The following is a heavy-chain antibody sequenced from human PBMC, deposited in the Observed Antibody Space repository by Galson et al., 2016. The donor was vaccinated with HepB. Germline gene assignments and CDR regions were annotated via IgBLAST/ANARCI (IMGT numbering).Heavy chain of an antibody. Sequence: SVKVSCTASGYSLTSRHMHWVRQAPGQGLEWMAMIKHSGSGTIYAQKFQDRVTMTRDTSKNTVYMEWYSLRSDDTAVYYCASVHNCGTENWGQGTLVTVSS. V-gene: IGHV1-46*01. CDR3: ASVHNCGTEN. CDR2: IKHSGSGT. CDR1: GYSLTSRH. J-gene: IGHJ4*02. D-gene: IGHD2-21*01.